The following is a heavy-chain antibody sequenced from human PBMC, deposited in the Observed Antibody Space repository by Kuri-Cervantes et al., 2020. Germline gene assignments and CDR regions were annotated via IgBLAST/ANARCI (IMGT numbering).Heavy chain of an antibody. CDR2: ISYDGSNK. CDR1: GFTFNNYA. CDR3: AKSGGYNYRYFDY. J-gene: IGHJ4*02. V-gene: IGHV3-30*18. Sequence: GGSLRLSCAASGFTFNNYAVHWVRQAPGKGLEWVAVISYDGSNKYYADSVKGRFTISRDNSKNTLYLQMNSLRAEDTAVYYCAKSGGYNYRYFDYWGQGTLVTVSS. D-gene: IGHD5-24*01.